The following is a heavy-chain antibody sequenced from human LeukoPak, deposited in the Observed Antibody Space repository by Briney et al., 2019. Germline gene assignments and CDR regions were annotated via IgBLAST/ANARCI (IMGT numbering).Heavy chain of an antibody. Sequence: PGGSLRLSCAASGFTFSSYVMHWVRQAPGKGLEWVAVISYDGSNKYYADSVKGRFTISRDNSKNTLYLQMNSLRAEDTAVYYCARGFSFNDYAPHWGQGTLVTVSS. CDR2: ISYDGSNK. D-gene: IGHD4-17*01. J-gene: IGHJ4*02. CDR3: ARGFSFNDYAPH. CDR1: GFTFSSYV. V-gene: IGHV3-30-3*01.